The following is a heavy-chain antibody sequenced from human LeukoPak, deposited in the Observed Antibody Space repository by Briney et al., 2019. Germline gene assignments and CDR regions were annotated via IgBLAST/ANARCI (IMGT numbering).Heavy chain of an antibody. Sequence: PSETLSLTCTVSGGSLSSYYWSWIRQPPGKGLEWIGYIYYSGSTNYNPSLKSRVTISVDTSKNQFSLKLSSVTAADTAVNYCARVGYCSSTSCGFDPWGQGTLVTVSS. D-gene: IGHD2-2*01. J-gene: IGHJ5*02. CDR3: ARVGYCSSTSCGFDP. V-gene: IGHV4-59*01. CDR2: IYYSGST. CDR1: GGSLSSYY.